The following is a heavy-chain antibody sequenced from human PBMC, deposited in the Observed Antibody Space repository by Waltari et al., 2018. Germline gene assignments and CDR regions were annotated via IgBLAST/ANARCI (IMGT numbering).Heavy chain of an antibody. CDR3: ARHPRLTTVTGDGAFDI. CDR2: IYYSGST. V-gene: IGHV4-39*01. D-gene: IGHD4-17*01. CDR1: GGSISSSSYY. Sequence: QLQLQESGPGLVKPSETLSLTCTVSGGSISSSSYYWGWIRQPPGKGLEWIGSIYYSGSTYYNPSLKSRVTISVDTSKNQLSLKLSSVTAADTAVYYCARHPRLTTVTGDGAFDIWGQGTMVTVSS. J-gene: IGHJ3*02.